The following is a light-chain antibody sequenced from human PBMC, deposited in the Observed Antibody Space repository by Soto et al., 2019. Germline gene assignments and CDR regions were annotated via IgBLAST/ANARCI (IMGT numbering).Light chain of an antibody. CDR1: SSDVGGYKH. V-gene: IGLV2-14*01. J-gene: IGLJ1*01. Sequence: QSALTQPASVSGSPGQSITISCTGTSSDVGGYKHVSWYQHHPGKAPKLMIYEVSNRPSGVSHRFSGSKSGYTASLTIAGLHAEDEAYYYCNSQRSSGTRVFGTGTKLTVL. CDR3: NSQRSSGTRV. CDR2: EVS.